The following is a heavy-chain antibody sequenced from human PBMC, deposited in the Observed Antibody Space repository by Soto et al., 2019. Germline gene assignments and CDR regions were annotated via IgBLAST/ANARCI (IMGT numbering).Heavy chain of an antibody. CDR3: ARDPPDFHPAFDF. CDR1: GDSVSSNGAA. J-gene: IGHJ4*02. Sequence: SQTLSLTCAISGDSVSSNGAAWNWIRQSPSRGLEWLGRTYYRSRWYSDYAPSVKSRITVNPDTSQNQFSLQLNSVTPEDTAIYCCARDPPDFHPAFDFWGQGTLVTVSS. V-gene: IGHV6-1*01. CDR2: TYYRSRWYS.